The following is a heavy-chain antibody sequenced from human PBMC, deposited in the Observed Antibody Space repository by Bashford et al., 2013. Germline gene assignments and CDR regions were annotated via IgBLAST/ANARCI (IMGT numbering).Heavy chain of an antibody. Sequence: SETLSLTCTVSGGSISSYYWSWIRQPPGKGLEWIGYIYYSGSTNYNPSLKSRVTISVDTSKNQFSLKLSSVTAADTAVYYCARYCSGGSCYSGGYYYGMDVWGQGTTVTVSS. J-gene: IGHJ6*02. V-gene: IGHV4-59*12. CDR3: ARYCSGGSCYSGGYYYGMDV. D-gene: IGHD2-15*01. CDR2: IYYSGST. CDR1: GGSISSYY.